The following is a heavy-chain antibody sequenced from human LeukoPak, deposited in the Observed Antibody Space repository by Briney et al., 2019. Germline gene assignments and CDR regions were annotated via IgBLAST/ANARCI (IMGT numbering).Heavy chain of an antibody. CDR2: INWNGGST. V-gene: IGHV3-20*04. CDR3: AKDYYDSSGYFRVPHVFDY. J-gene: IGHJ4*02. D-gene: IGHD3-22*01. Sequence: TGGSLRLSCAASGFTFDDYGMSWVRQAPGKGLEWVSGINWNGGSTGYADSVKGRFTISRDNAKNSLYLQMNSLRAEDTAVYYCAKDYYDSSGYFRVPHVFDYWGQGTLVTVSS. CDR1: GFTFDDYG.